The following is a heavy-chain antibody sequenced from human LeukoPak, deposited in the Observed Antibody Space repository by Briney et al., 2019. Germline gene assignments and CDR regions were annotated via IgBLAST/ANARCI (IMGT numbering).Heavy chain of an antibody. J-gene: IGHJ4*02. D-gene: IGHD5-12*01. Sequence: PGGSLRLSCAASGYTFSSYAMSWVRQAPGKGLEWVSAISGSGDSTYYADSVKGRFTISSDNSKNTVFLEMNSLRAEDTAVYYCARGPSGYHNTGGQGTLVTVSS. CDR3: ARGPSGYHNT. V-gene: IGHV3-23*01. CDR2: ISGSGDST. CDR1: GYTFSSYA.